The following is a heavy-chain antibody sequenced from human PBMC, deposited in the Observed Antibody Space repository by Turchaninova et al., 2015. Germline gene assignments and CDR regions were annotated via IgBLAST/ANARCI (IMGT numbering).Heavy chain of an antibody. CDR2: VYWDDDK. CDR3: AHKGGRGDPXXY. Sequence: QITLKESGPTLVKPTQTLTLTCPFSGFSLGTSGVGVGWFRQPPGRALEWLALVYWDDDKRYSPSLKSRLTLTKDTSRNXXVLXXXNMDPVDTXTYYCAHKGGRGDPXXYWGQXALVTVSS. D-gene: IGHD3-10*01. CDR1: GFSLGTSGVG. V-gene: IGHV2-5*02. J-gene: IGHJ4*02.